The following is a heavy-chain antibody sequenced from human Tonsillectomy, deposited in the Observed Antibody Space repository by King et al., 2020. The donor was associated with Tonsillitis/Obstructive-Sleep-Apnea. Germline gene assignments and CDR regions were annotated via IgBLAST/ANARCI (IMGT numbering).Heavy chain of an antibody. Sequence: VQLVESGGGLVKPGGSLRLSCAASGFTFSSYSMNWVRQAPGKGLEGVSSISSSSSYIYYADSVKGRFTISRDNAKNSLYLQMNSLRAEDTAVYYCARDPVGYCSSTSCYPNFDYWGQGTLVTVSS. CDR2: ISSSSSYI. V-gene: IGHV3-21*01. CDR1: GFTFSSYS. CDR3: ARDPVGYCSSTSCYPNFDY. J-gene: IGHJ4*02. D-gene: IGHD2-2*01.